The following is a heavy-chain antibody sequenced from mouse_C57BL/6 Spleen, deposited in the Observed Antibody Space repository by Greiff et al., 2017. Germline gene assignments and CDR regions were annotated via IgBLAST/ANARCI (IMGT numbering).Heavy chain of an antibody. CDR2: ISYDGSN. CDR1: GYSITSGYY. J-gene: IGHJ2*01. Sequence: ESGPGLVKPSQSLSLTCSVTGYSITSGYYWNWIRQFPGNKLEWMGYISYDGSNNYNPSLKNRIYITRDTSKNQFFLKLNSGTTEDTATYYCARGLSSYCDYWGQGTTRTVSS. D-gene: IGHD6-1*01. V-gene: IGHV3-6*01. CDR3: ARGLSSYCDY.